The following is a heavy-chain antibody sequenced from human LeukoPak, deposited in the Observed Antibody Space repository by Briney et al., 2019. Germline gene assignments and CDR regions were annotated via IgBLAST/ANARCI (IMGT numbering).Heavy chain of an antibody. D-gene: IGHD2-2*01. CDR1: GFSFSSYG. V-gene: IGHV3-33*01. CDR2: IWYDGSSQ. J-gene: IGHJ5*01. Sequence: GGSLRLSCAASGFSFSSYGMHWVRQAPGKGLEWVAIIWYDGSSQYYGDSVKGRFTISRDNSKNTLYLQMNSLRAEDTAVYYCARDCSSASCYLDSWGQGTLVTVSS. CDR3: ARDCSSASCYLDS.